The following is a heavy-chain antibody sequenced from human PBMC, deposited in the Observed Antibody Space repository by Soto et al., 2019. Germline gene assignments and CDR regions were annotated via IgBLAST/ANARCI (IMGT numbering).Heavy chain of an antibody. J-gene: IGHJ6*03. D-gene: IGHD2-15*01. Sequence: ELQLVESGGGLVQPGGSLRLSCAVSGFTVSSKYMSCVRTSPGKGLEWVSLINRGGIISYADSVKGRFTICRDNAENTLYLLMSSLGFEDTGVYYCASVDVHCSSGSCYGIPMDIWGKGTTVTVSS. CDR2: INRGGII. CDR3: ASVDVHCSSGSCYGIPMDI. CDR1: GFTVSSKY. V-gene: IGHV3-66*01.